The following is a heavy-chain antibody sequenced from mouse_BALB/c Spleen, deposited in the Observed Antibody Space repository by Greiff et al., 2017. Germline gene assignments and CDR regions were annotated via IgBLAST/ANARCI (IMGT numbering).Heavy chain of an antibody. D-gene: IGHD2-4*01. V-gene: IGHV5-6-4*01. Sequence: EVNLVESGGGLVKPGGSLKLSCAASGFTFSSYTMSWVRQTPEKRLEWVATISSGGSYTYYPDSVKGRFTISRDNAKNTLYLQMSSLKSEDTAMYYCTKSTMKDYFDYWGQGTTLTVSS. CDR3: TKSTMKDYFDY. CDR2: ISSGGSYT. J-gene: IGHJ2*01. CDR1: GFTFSSYT.